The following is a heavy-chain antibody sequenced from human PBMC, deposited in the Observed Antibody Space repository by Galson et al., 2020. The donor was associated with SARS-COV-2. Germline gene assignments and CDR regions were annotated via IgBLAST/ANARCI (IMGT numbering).Heavy chain of an antibody. Sequence: SVKVSCKASGGTFSSYTISWVRQAPGQGLEWMGRTIPNLGIANYAQTFQGRVTSTADKSTSTAYMELSSLRSEETAVYYCAAAEYYYDSSGALNYYYYGMDVWGQGTTVTVSS. V-gene: IGHV1-69*02. CDR1: GGTFSSYT. D-gene: IGHD3-22*01. J-gene: IGHJ6*02. CDR2: TIPNLGIA. CDR3: AAAEYYYDSSGALNYYYYGMDV.